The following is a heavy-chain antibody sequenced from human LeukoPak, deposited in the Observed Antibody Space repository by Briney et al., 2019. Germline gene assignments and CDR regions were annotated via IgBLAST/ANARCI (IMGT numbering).Heavy chain of an antibody. Sequence: SVKVSCKASGGTFSSYAISWVRQAPGQGLEWMGRIIPIFGTANYAQKLQSRVTITKDESTSPAYMEQSSLRTEDTAVYYCARDDQAYDSSGYRAFDIWGQGTMVSVSS. V-gene: IGHV1-69*05. CDR1: GGTFSSYA. J-gene: IGHJ3*02. CDR3: ARDDQAYDSSGYRAFDI. CDR2: IIPIFGTA. D-gene: IGHD3-22*01.